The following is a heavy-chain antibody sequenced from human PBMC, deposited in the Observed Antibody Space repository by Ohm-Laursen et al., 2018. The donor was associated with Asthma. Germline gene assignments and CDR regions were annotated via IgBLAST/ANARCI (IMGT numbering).Heavy chain of an antibody. V-gene: IGHV1-69*10. CDR2: IIPIFGIA. CDR1: GGTFSSYA. CDR3: ARVQAMATIFDAFDI. J-gene: IGHJ3*02. Sequence: SVKVSCKASGGTFSSYAISWVRQAPGQGLEWMGGIIPIFGIANYAQKFQGRVTITADKSTSTAYMELSSLRSEDTAVYYCARVQAMATIFDAFDIWGQGTMVTVSS. D-gene: IGHD5-24*01.